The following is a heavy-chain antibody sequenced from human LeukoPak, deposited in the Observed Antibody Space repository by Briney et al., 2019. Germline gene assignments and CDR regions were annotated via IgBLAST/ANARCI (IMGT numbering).Heavy chain of an antibody. J-gene: IGHJ4*02. V-gene: IGHV3-23*01. D-gene: IGHD3-22*01. Sequence: GGSLRLSXAASGFTFSSYAMSWVRQAPGKGLEWISAISGSGGSTYYADSVKGRFTISRDNSKNTLYLQMNSLRAEDMAVYYCAKFSGSTGYYPGYFDYWGQGTLVTVSS. CDR1: GFTFSSYA. CDR3: AKFSGSTGYYPGYFDY. CDR2: ISGSGGST.